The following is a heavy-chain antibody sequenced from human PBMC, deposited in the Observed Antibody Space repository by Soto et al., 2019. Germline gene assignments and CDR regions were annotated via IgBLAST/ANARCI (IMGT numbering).Heavy chain of an antibody. V-gene: IGHV1-46*01. CDR2: INPSDGST. CDR3: ARELIVVVPAALDY. Sequence: GASVKVSCKASGYTFTSYYMHWVRQAPGQGLEWMGIINPSDGSTSYARKFQGRLTMTSDTSTSTVYMELSSLRSEDTAVYFCARELIVVVPAALDYWGQGTLVTVSS. CDR1: GYTFTSYY. J-gene: IGHJ4*02. D-gene: IGHD2-2*01.